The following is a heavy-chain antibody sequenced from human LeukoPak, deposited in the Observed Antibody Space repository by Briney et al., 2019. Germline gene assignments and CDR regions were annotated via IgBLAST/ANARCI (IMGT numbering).Heavy chain of an antibody. CDR1: GYSISNGYY. D-gene: IGHD1-26*01. Sequence: SETLSLTCTVSGYSISNGYYWAWIRQPPGKGLEWIGNIYHSGNTYYNPSLKSRVTISVDTSKNQFSLKLSSVTAADTAVYYCARGRIVGATPVYFQHWGQGTLVTVSS. CDR2: IYHSGNT. V-gene: IGHV4-38-2*02. J-gene: IGHJ1*01. CDR3: ARGRIVGATPVYFQH.